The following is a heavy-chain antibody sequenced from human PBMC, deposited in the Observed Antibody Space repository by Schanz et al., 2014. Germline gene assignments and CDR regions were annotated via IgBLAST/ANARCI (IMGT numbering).Heavy chain of an antibody. CDR1: GFTFNGYS. V-gene: IGHV3-64*01. D-gene: IGHD2-15*01. J-gene: IGHJ6*02. CDR2: ISSNGGST. CDR3: ARSSWRQSPGGMEV. Sequence: EELLVESGGGWVQPGGSVRLSCAGSGFTFNGYSMHWVRQAPGKGLEYVSVISSNGGSTYYANSVKGRFPISRDNSNNPLYLQMDRLRADDMAVHYGARSSWRQSPGGMEVWGQGTTVIVSS.